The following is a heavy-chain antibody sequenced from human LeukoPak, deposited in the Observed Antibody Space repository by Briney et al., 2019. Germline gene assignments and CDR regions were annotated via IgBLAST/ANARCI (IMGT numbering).Heavy chain of an antibody. D-gene: IGHD3-22*01. CDR2: IIPVFHTA. J-gene: IGHJ3*02. Sequence: ASVKVSCKTSGDPFSSHVISWVRQAPGQGLEWMGGIIPVFHTAKYAQNFQDRLTITTDESTDTVYMELSSLRSEDTAVYYCARDYNFDSSPYDDALDIWGQGTMVTVSS. CDR1: GDPFSSHV. V-gene: IGHV1-69*05. CDR3: ARDYNFDSSPYDDALDI.